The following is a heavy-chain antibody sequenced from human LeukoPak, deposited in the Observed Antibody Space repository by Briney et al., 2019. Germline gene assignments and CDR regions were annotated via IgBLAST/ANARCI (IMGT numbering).Heavy chain of an antibody. Sequence: PSETLSLTCTVSGGSISSYYWSWIRQPPGKGLEWIGYIYYSGSTYYNPSLKSRVTISVDRSKNQFSLKLSSVTAADTAVYYCARGASLYYDILTGYYDYWGQGTLVTVSS. V-gene: IGHV4-59*12. CDR3: ARGASLYYDILTGYYDY. CDR1: GGSISSYY. CDR2: IYYSGST. J-gene: IGHJ4*02. D-gene: IGHD3-9*01.